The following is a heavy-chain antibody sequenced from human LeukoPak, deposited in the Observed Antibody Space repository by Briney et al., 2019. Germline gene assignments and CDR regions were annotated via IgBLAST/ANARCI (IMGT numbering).Heavy chain of an antibody. CDR3: NRQYGDYAFDY. CDR2: IRSKGYGGTT. Sequence: PGRSLRLSCAASGFSFGDYAMSWVRQAPGKGLEWVGFIRSKGYGGTTEYAASVKGRFTISREDSKSIAYLQMNSLKTEDTAVYYCNRQYGDYAFDYWDQGTLVTVSS. V-gene: IGHV3-49*04. D-gene: IGHD4-17*01. J-gene: IGHJ4*02. CDR1: GFSFGDYA.